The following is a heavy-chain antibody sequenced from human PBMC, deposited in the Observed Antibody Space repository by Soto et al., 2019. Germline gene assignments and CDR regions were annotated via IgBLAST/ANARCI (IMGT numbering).Heavy chain of an antibody. CDR1: GYTFTSYY. CDR2: INPSGGST. V-gene: IGHV1-46*03. D-gene: IGHD6-19*01. CDR3: ARGSVAGTMGY. Sequence: APVKVARKASGYTFTSYYMHWVRQAPGQGLEWMGIINPSGGSTSYAQKFQGRVTMTRDTSTSTVYMELSSLRSEDTAVYYCARGSVAGTMGYWGQGTLVTVSS. J-gene: IGHJ4*02.